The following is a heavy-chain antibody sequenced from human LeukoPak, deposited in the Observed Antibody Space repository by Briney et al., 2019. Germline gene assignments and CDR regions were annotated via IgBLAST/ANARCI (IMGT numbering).Heavy chain of an antibody. CDR1: GFTFSSYS. Sequence: PGGSLRLSCAASGFTFSSYSMNWVRQAPGKGLEWVSSISSSSSYIYYADSVKGRFTISRDNAKNSLYLQMNSLRAEDTAVYYCARESFSAVVISHFDYWGQGTLVTVSS. J-gene: IGHJ4*02. D-gene: IGHD3-22*01. CDR2: ISSSSSYI. V-gene: IGHV3-21*01. CDR3: ARESFSAVVISHFDY.